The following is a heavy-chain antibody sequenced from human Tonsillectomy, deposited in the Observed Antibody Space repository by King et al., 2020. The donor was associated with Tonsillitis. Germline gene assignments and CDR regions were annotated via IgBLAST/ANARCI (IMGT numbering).Heavy chain of an antibody. CDR1: GGSITGYY. CDR2: IYSSGSA. J-gene: IGHJ5*02. CDR3: AREPYP. V-gene: IGHV4-4*07. Sequence: VQLQESGPGLVKPSETLSLTCTVSGGSITGYYWTWVRQPAGKGLEWSGRIYSSGSATYSPSLKSRVTMSEDTSKNQLSLKVTSVTAADTAVYYCAREPYPWGQGTLVTVSS.